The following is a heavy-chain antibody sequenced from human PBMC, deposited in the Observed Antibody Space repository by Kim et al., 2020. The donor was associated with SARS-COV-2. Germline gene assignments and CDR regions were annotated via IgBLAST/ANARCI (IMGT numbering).Heavy chain of an antibody. CDR3: ARHTYFDSSYGMDV. CDR2: IDPSDSYT. V-gene: IGHV5-10-1*01. Sequence: GESLKISCKGSGYSFTTYWISWVRQMPGKGLEWMGRIDPSDSYTNYSPSFQGHVTISADKSISTAYLQWSSLKASDTAMYYCARHTYFDSSYGMDVWGQGTTVIVSS. J-gene: IGHJ6*02. CDR1: GYSFTTYW. D-gene: IGHD3-9*01.